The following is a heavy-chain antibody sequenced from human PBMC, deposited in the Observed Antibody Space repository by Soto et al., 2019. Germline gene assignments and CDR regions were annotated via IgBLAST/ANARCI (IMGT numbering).Heavy chain of an antibody. CDR1: GGSISSYY. V-gene: IGHV4-4*09. CDR2: IYPGGNT. J-gene: IGHJ4*02. CDR3: ARLVGVAISP. D-gene: IGHD2-21*01. Sequence: PSETLSLTCTASGGSISSYYWSWIRQPPGKGLEWIGYIYPGGNTYYSPSLKSRVTIALDTSKSLVSLRLNSVTAADTAVYYCARLVGVAISPWGQGTLVTVSS.